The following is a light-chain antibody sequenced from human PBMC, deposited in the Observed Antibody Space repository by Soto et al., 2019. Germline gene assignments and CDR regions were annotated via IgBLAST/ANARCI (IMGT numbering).Light chain of an antibody. J-gene: IGKJ3*01. CDR2: AAS. Sequence: DIQMTQSPSSLSASVGDRVTITCRASQSISSYLNWYQQKPGKAPKLLIYAASSLQSGVPSRFSGSGSGTDFTLTISSLQPEDFATYYCQQSYRRFGPGTKVDIK. CDR1: QSISSY. CDR3: QQSYRR. V-gene: IGKV1-39*01.